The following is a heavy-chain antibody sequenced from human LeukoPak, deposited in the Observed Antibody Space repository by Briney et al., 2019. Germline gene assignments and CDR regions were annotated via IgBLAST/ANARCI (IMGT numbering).Heavy chain of an antibody. CDR3: ASRAVAGSYFQH. J-gene: IGHJ1*01. D-gene: IGHD6-19*01. CDR2: IYYSGST. Sequence: SETLSLTCTVSGGSISSYYWSWIRQPPGKGLEWIGYIYYSGSTNYNPSPKSRVTISVDTSKNQFSLKLSSVTAADTAVYYCASRAVAGSYFQHWGQGTLVTVSS. V-gene: IGHV4-59*01. CDR1: GGSISSYY.